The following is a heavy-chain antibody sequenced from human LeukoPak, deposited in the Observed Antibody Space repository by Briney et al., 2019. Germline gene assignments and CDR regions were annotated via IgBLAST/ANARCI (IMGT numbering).Heavy chain of an antibody. J-gene: IGHJ4*02. V-gene: IGHV4-59*01. CDR2: IYYSGST. Sequence: ETLSLTCTVSGGSISSYYWSWIRQPPGKGLEWIGYIYYSGSTNYNPSLKSRVTISVDTSKNQFSLKLSSVTAADTAVYYCARELPVAGIFDYWGQGTLVTVSS. CDR3: ARELPVAGIFDY. D-gene: IGHD6-19*01. CDR1: GGSISSYY.